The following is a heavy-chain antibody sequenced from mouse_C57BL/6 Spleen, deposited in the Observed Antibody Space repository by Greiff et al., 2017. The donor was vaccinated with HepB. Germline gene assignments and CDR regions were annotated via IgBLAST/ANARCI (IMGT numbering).Heavy chain of an antibody. V-gene: IGHV1-39*01. D-gene: IGHD1-1*01. CDR1: GYSFTDYN. CDR3: ASSLGYYGSSPWYFDV. J-gene: IGHJ1*03. CDR2: INPNYGTT. Sequence: VQLKQSGPELVKPGASVKISCKASGYSFTDYNMNWVKQSNGKSLEWIGVINPNYGTTSYNQKFKGKATLTVDQSSSTAYMQLNSLTSEDSAVYYCASSLGYYGSSPWYFDVWGTGTTVTVSS.